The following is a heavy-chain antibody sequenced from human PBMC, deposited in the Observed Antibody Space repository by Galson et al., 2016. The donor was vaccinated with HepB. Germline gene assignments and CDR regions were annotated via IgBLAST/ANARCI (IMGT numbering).Heavy chain of an antibody. CDR1: GFTVSNNY. CDR3: ARDRVYGYYYAMDV. Sequence: SLRLSCAASGFTVSNNYMSWVRQAPGKGLEWVSIIYSGGSTYYADSVKGRFTISRDNSKNTVYLQMNSLRAEDTAVYYCARDRVYGYYYAMDVWGQGTTATVSS. J-gene: IGHJ6*02. V-gene: IGHV3-53*01. D-gene: IGHD5/OR15-5a*01. CDR2: IYSGGST.